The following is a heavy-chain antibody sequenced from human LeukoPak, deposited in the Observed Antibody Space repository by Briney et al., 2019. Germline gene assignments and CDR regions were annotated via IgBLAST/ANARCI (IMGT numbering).Heavy chain of an antibody. CDR1: GGSISSFY. CDR2: IYTSGST. V-gene: IGHV4-4*07. CDR3: ARVRSSTSWAFDY. D-gene: IGHD2-2*01. J-gene: IGHJ4*02. Sequence: SETLSLTCTVSGGSISSFYWSWVRQPAGKGLELIGRIYTSGSTNYNPSLKSRVTMSVDTSKNQFSLKLSSVTAADTAVYFCARVRSSTSWAFDYWGQRTLVTVSS.